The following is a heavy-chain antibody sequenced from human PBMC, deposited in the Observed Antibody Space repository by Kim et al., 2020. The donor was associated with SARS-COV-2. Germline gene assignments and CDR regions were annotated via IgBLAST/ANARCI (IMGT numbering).Heavy chain of an antibody. Sequence: SETLSLTCTVSGGSVSSGSYYWSWIRQPPGKGLEWIGYIYYSGSTNYNPSLKSRVTISVDTSKNQFSLKLSSVTAADTAVYYCARDQAGYSYGPHYYYYYGMDVWGQGTTVTVSS. D-gene: IGHD5-18*01. V-gene: IGHV4-61*01. CDR2: IYYSGST. J-gene: IGHJ6*02. CDR3: ARDQAGYSYGPHYYYYYGMDV. CDR1: GGSVSSGSYY.